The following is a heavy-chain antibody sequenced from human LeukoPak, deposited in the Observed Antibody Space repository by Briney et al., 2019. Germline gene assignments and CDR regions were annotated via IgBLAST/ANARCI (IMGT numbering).Heavy chain of an antibody. V-gene: IGHV3-48*01. Sequence: PGGSLRLSCAASGFTSSSYSMNWVRQPPGKGLECISYISERGSAIYYADSVNGRFTVSRDNAKNSLALQMNSLRVEDTAVYYCAVTRGLGGQETVDSVSS. CDR1: GFTSSSYS. D-gene: IGHD4-17*01. CDR2: ISERGSAI. CDR3: AVTRGL. J-gene: IGHJ4*02.